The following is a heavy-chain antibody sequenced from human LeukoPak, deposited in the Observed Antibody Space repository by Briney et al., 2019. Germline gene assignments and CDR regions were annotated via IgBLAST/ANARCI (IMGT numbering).Heavy chain of an antibody. J-gene: IGHJ5*02. V-gene: IGHV1-2*02. Sequence: ASVKVSCKASGYTFTGYYMHWVRQAPGQGLEWMGWINPNSGGTNYAQKFQGRVTMTRDTSISTAYMELSRLRSDDTAVYYCARDSWYYDSSGYFGPWFDPWGQGTLVTVSS. CDR1: GYTFTGYY. CDR2: INPNSGGT. CDR3: ARDSWYYDSSGYFGPWFDP. D-gene: IGHD3-22*01.